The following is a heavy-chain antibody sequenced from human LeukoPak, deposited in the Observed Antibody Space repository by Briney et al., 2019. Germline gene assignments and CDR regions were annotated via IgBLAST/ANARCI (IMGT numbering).Heavy chain of an antibody. V-gene: IGHV3-9*01. CDR1: GFTFDDYA. CDR3: ARKVHDYSGYQFDP. D-gene: IGHD4-17*01. J-gene: IGHJ5*02. Sequence: GGSLRLSCAASGFTFDDYAMHWVRQAPGKGLEWVSGISWNSGSIGYADSVKGRFTISRDNAKNSLYLQMNSLRDEDTAVYYCARKVHDYSGYQFDPWGQGTLVTVSS. CDR2: ISWNSGSI.